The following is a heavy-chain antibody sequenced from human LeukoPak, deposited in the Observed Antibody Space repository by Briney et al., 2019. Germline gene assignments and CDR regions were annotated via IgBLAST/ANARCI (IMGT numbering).Heavy chain of an antibody. J-gene: IGHJ4*02. V-gene: IGHV3-23*01. CDR2: ISGGGGST. CDR1: GFTFSGYA. Sequence: SGGSLRLSCAASGFTFSGYAMSWVRQSPGKGLDWVSTISGGGGSTYYAYYTDSVRGRFTISRDNSKNTLYLQMNSLRTEDTAVYYCAKFYDILTGYFDYWGQGTLVTVSS. CDR3: AKFYDILTGYFDY. D-gene: IGHD3-9*01.